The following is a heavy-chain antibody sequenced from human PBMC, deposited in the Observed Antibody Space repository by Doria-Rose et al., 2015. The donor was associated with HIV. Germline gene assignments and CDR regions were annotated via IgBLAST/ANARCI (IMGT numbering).Heavy chain of an antibody. Sequence: VQSGAEVKKPGSSVEVSCKASGGSFSSYVISWVRQAPGHGLEWMGGIIPMFGTADYARRFQGRVTITADESTSTGYMELSSLRSEDTAVYYCASPVRMKLYYYYYGMDVWGQGTTVTVSS. J-gene: IGHJ6*02. CDR2: IIPMFGTA. CDR1: GGSFSSYV. V-gene: IGHV1-69*01. CDR3: ASPVRMKLYYYYYGMDV.